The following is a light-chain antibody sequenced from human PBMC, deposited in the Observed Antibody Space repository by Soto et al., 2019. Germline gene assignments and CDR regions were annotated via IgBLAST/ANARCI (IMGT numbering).Light chain of an antibody. Sequence: EIVMTQSPASLSVSPGERATLSCRASQSMGSNLAWYQQKPGQAPRLLIYGASTRATGIPARFSGSGSGTEFTLTISSLQSEDFAVYYCQQYNVWPLTFGGGTKVDI. J-gene: IGKJ4*01. CDR2: GAS. V-gene: IGKV3-15*01. CDR3: QQYNVWPLT. CDR1: QSMGSN.